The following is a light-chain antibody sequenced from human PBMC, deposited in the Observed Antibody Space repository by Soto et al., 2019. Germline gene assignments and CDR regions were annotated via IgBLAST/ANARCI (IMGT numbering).Light chain of an antibody. CDR2: LKSDGTH. Sequence: QPVLTQSPSASASLGASVKLTCTLSSGHSTYAIAWHQHQAEKGPRYLMNLKSDGTHTKGDGIPDRFSGSSSGPERYLTISSLQSEDEADYYCQSYDSSLTTFVFGTGTKVTVL. CDR1: SGHSTYA. J-gene: IGLJ1*01. CDR3: QSYDSSLTTFV. V-gene: IGLV4-69*01.